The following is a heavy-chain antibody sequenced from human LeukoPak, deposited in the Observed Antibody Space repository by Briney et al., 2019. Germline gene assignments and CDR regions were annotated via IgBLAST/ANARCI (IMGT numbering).Heavy chain of an antibody. V-gene: IGHV1-46*01. CDR1: GYTFTSYY. D-gene: IGHD5-12*01. CDR3: ARDPQRGYLDY. Sequence: ASVKVSCKASGYTFTSYYMHWVRQAPGQGLERMGIINPSGGSTSYAQKFQGRVTMTRDTSTSTVYMELSSLRSEDTAVYYCARDPQRGYLDYWGQGTLVTVSS. CDR2: INPSGGST. J-gene: IGHJ4*02.